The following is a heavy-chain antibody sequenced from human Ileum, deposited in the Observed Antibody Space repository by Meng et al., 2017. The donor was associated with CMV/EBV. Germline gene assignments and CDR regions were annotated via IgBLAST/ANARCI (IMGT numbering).Heavy chain of an antibody. Sequence: HVHLPESGPGLGKPSETLSRIWTVSGAPMNDYFWTWIRQPAGKGLEWIGHIYSNGATNYNPSLQSRVTMSIDTSKNQFSLKVTSVTAADTAVYYCARWGSGMSPTADWFDPWGQGTLVTVSS. D-gene: IGHD2-15*01. CDR3: ARWGSGMSPTADWFDP. J-gene: IGHJ5*02. CDR1: GAPMNDYF. CDR2: IYSNGAT. V-gene: IGHV4-4*07.